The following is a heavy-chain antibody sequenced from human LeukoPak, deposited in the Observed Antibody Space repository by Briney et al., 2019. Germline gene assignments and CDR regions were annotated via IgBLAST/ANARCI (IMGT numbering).Heavy chain of an antibody. CDR2: IYYSGST. D-gene: IGHD5-18*01. CDR1: GVSIFSYY. Sequence: TSETLSLTCSVSGVSIFSYYWSWIRQPPGKGLEWIGYIYYSGSTNYNPSLKSRVTISVDTSKNQFSLKLSSVTAADTAVYYCARHSRPYSNLLGWGQGTLVTVSS. J-gene: IGHJ4*02. V-gene: IGHV4-59*08. CDR3: ARHSRPYSNLLG.